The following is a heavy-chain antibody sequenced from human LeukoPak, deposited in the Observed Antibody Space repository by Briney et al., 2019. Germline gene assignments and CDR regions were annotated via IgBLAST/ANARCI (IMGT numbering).Heavy chain of an antibody. D-gene: IGHD4-17*01. CDR2: INPSGGST. CDR1: GYTFTSYY. CDR3: AKIVTYGDEDYYMDV. Sequence: GASVKVSCKASGYTFTSYYMHWVRQAPGQGLEWMGIINPSGGSTSYAQKFQGRVTITADESTSTAYMELSSLRSEDTAVYYCAKIVTYGDEDYYMDVWGKGTTVTISS. V-gene: IGHV1-46*01. J-gene: IGHJ6*03.